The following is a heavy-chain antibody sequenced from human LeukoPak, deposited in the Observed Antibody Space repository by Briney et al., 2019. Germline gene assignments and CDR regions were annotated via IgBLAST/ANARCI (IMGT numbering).Heavy chain of an antibody. CDR2: IYTSGST. V-gene: IGHV4-4*07. D-gene: IGHD1-26*01. CDR1: GGSISSYY. J-gene: IGHJ3*02. Sequence: SETPSLTCTVSGGSISSYYWSWIRQPAGKGLEWIGRIYTSGSTNYNPSLKSRVTMSVDTSKNQFSLKLSSVTAADTAVYYCARARGSYDLDAFDIWGQGTMVTVSS. CDR3: ARARGSYDLDAFDI.